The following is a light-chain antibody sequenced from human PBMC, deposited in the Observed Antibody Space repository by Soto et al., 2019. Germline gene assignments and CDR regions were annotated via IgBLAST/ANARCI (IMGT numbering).Light chain of an antibody. Sequence: EIVLTQSPATLSLSPGERSTLSCSASRSVSSYLAWYQQKPGQAPRLLIYDASNRATGIPARFSGSGSGTDFTLTISSLEPEDFAVYYCQQRSNWLTFGGGTKVDIK. J-gene: IGKJ4*01. CDR2: DAS. CDR1: RSVSSY. CDR3: QQRSNWLT. V-gene: IGKV3-11*01.